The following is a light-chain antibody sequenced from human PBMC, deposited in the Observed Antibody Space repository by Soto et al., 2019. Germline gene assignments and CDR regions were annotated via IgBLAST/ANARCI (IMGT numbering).Light chain of an antibody. CDR2: DAS. J-gene: IGKJ1*01. V-gene: IGKV1-5*01. Sequence: DIQMTQSPSTLSASVGDRVTITCRASQSISSWLAWYQQKPGKAPKLLIYDASSFESGVTSRFSGSGSGTEFTLTISSLQPADFATYYCQQYNSYSGTFGQGTKVDIK. CDR1: QSISSW. CDR3: QQYNSYSGT.